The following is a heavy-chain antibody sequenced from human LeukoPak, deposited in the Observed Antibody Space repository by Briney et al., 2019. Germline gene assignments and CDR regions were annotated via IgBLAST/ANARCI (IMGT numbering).Heavy chain of an antibody. CDR2: INPNSGGT. D-gene: IGHD3-22*01. CDR3: ARQYYYDSSGYSSIDY. V-gene: IGHV1-2*06. J-gene: IGHJ4*02. Sequence: ASVKVSXKASGYTFTGYYMHWVRQAPGQGLEWMGRINPNSGGTNYAQKFQGRVTMTGDTSISTAYMELSRLRSDDTAVYYCARQYYYDSSGYSSIDYWGQGTLVTVSS. CDR1: GYTFTGYY.